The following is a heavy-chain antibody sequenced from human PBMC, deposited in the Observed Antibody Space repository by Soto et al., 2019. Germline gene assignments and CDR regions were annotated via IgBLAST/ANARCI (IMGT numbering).Heavy chain of an antibody. J-gene: IGHJ4*02. CDR1: GGSISSHPYY. V-gene: IGHV4-39*07. CDR2: ITYSGST. CDR3: ARTVIGGFDY. D-gene: IGHD3-16*02. Sequence: PSETLSLTCTVSGGSISSHPYYWGWIRQPPGEGPEWIASITYSGSTYYNPSLKSRVAISGDTSKNQFSLKLSSVTAADTAVYYCARTVIGGFDYWGQGTLVTVSS.